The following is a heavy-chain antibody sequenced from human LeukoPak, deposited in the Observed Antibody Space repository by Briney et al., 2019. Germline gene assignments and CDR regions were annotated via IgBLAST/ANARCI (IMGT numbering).Heavy chain of an antibody. CDR3: TRGQSGGPNVFDN. J-gene: IGHJ3*02. D-gene: IGHD1-26*01. CDR1: GGSFSNYY. CDR2: IYTSGST. V-gene: IGHV4-4*07. Sequence: SETLYLTCSVSGGSFSNYYWTWIRQPAGKGLEWIGRIYTSGSTNYNPSLKSRVTMLVDTSKNQFFQKMSSVTDAETAVYYCTRGQSGGPNVFDNWGQGTMVTVSS.